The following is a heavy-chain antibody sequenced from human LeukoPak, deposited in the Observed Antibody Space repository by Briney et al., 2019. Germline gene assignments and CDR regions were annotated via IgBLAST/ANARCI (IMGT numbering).Heavy chain of an antibody. CDR1: GSSISSSSYY. J-gene: IGHJ6*03. CDR2: IYYSGST. Sequence: SETLSLTCTVSGSSISSSSYYWGWIRQPPGKGLEWIGSIYYSGSTYYNPSLKSRVTISVDTSENQFSLKLSSVTAADTAVYYCARPGRGYSYGTVLYYYYMDVWGKGTTVTVSS. D-gene: IGHD5-18*01. V-gene: IGHV4-39*01. CDR3: ARPGRGYSYGTVLYYYYMDV.